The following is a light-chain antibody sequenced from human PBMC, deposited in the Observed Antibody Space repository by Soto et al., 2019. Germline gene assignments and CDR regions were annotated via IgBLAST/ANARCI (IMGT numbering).Light chain of an antibody. CDR3: QQYGSSPPMYT. CDR1: QSVSSSY. Sequence: EIVLTQSPGTLSLSPGERATLSCRASQSVSSSYLAWYQRKPGQAPRLLIYGASGRATGIPDRFSGSGSGTDFTLTISRLEPEDFAVYYCQQYGSSPPMYTFGQGTKLEIK. V-gene: IGKV3-20*01. J-gene: IGKJ2*01. CDR2: GAS.